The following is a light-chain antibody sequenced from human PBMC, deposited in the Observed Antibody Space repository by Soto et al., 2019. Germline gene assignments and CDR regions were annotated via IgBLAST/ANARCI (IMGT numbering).Light chain of an antibody. CDR1: SSNIGNNY. CDR3: GTWDSSLSAGV. CDR2: ENN. J-gene: IGLJ1*01. V-gene: IGLV1-51*02. Sequence: QSALTQPPSVSAAPGQKVTISCSGSSSNIGNNYVSWYQQLPGTAPKLLIYENNKRPSGIPDRFSGSKPGTSATLGITGLQTGDEADYYCGTWDSSLSAGVFGTGTKVTVL.